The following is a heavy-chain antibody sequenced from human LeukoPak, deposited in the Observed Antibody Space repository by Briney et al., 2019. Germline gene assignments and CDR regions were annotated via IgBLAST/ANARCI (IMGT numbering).Heavy chain of an antibody. J-gene: IGHJ4*02. V-gene: IGHV1-69*01. CDR1: GGTFISYA. Sequence: GASVKVSCKASGGTFISYAISWVRQAPGQGLEWMGGIIPIFGTANYAQKFQGRVTITADESTSTAYMELSSLRSEDTAVYYCAESSKRGAYYFDYWGQGTLVTVSS. CDR2: IIPIFGTA. CDR3: AESSKRGAYYFDY. D-gene: IGHD1-26*01.